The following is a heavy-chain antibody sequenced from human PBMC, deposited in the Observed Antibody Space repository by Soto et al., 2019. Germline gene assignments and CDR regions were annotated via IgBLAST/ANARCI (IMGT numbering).Heavy chain of an antibody. J-gene: IGHJ4*02. D-gene: IGHD1-7*01. CDR2: VSISSSTI. CDR1: GFTFSNYN. CDR3: ATVDAGTSSDY. V-gene: IGHV3-48*01. Sequence: GGSLRLSCAASGFTFSNYNMNWVRQAPGKGLEWVSYVSISSSTIYYADSVKGRFTISRDNAKNSLYLQMNSLRAEDTAVYFCATVDAGTSSDYWGQGTLVTVSS.